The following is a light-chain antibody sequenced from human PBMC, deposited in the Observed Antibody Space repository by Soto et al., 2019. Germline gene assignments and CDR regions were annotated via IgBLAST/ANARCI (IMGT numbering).Light chain of an antibody. CDR3: QPYNNWPLT. J-gene: IGKJ4*01. CDR1: QSVSSN. CDR2: AVS. V-gene: IGKV3-15*01. Sequence: EILMTQSPATLSVSPGERATLSCRASQSVSSNLAWYQQKPGQAPRLLIYAVSTRATGIPARFSGSGSGTEFTLTINSLQSEDFAVYYCQPYNNWPLTFGGGTKVEIK.